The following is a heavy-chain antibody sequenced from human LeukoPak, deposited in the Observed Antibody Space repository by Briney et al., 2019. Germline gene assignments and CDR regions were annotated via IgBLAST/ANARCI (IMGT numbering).Heavy chain of an antibody. V-gene: IGHV3-30*18. CDR1: GFTFSSYG. CDR3: AKETYLALYGAKGAFGI. D-gene: IGHD4-17*01. CDR2: ISYDGSNK. J-gene: IGHJ3*02. Sequence: GGSLRLSCAASGFTFSSYGMHWVRQAPGKGLEWVAVISYDGSNKYYADSVKGRFTISRDNSKNTLYLQMNSLRAEDTAVYYCAKETYLALYGAKGAFGIWGQGTMVTVSS.